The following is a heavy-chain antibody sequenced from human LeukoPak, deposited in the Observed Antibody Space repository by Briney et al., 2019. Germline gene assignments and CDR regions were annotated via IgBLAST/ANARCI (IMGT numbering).Heavy chain of an antibody. D-gene: IGHD3-3*01. J-gene: IGHJ3*02. CDR2: IYTSGST. CDR3: ARGYDFWSGAYDAFDI. CDR1: GGSISSYY. V-gene: IGHV4-4*07. Sequence: PSETLSLTCAVSGGSISSYYWSWIRQPAGKGLEWIGRIYTSGSTNYNPSLESRVTMSVDTSKNQFSLKLSSVTAADTAVYYCARGYDFWSGAYDAFDIWGQGTMVTVSS.